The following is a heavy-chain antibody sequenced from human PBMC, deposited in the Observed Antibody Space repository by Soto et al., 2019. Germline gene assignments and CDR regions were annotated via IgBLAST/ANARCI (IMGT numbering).Heavy chain of an antibody. D-gene: IGHD3-3*01. CDR1: GFTFSSYG. V-gene: IGHV3-30*18. J-gene: IGHJ6*02. Sequence: PGGSLRLSCAASGFTFSSYGMYWGLQAPCKGLEWVALISYDGSEKYHADSVKGRFTISRDNSKNTLYVQMSSLRAEDTAVYYCAKDREIFGVTSYRAGMDVWGQGTTVTVSS. CDR2: ISYDGSEK. CDR3: AKDREIFGVTSYRAGMDV.